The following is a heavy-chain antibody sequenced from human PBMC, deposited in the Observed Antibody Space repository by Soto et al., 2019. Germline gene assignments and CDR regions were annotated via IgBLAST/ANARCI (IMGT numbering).Heavy chain of an antibody. V-gene: IGHV4-31*03. D-gene: IGHD4-17*01. J-gene: IGHJ5*02. CDR3: ARARRGGDYVQYIWFDP. Sequence: QVQLQESGPGLVKPSQTLSLTCTVSGGSISSGGYYWSWIRQHPGKGLEWIGYIYYSGSTYYNPSLKSRVTISVDTSKNQFSLKLSSVTAADTAVYYCARARRGGDYVQYIWFDPWGQGTLVIVSS. CDR1: GGSISSGGYY. CDR2: IYYSGST.